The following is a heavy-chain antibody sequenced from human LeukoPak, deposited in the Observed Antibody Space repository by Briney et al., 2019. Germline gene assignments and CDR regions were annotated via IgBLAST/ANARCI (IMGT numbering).Heavy chain of an antibody. CDR2: INPNSGDT. D-gene: IGHD1-14*01. J-gene: IGHJ4*02. Sequence: ASVKDSCKASGYTFTGYHMHWVRQAPGQGLEWMGRINPNSGDTNYAQKFQGRVTMTRDTSTSTVYMELSSLRSEDTAVYYCAREFNQIFDYWGQGTLVTVSS. CDR3: AREFNQIFDY. V-gene: IGHV1-2*06. CDR1: GYTFTGYH.